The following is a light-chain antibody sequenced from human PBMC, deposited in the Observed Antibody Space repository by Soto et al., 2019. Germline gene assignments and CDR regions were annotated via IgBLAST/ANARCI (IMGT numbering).Light chain of an antibody. V-gene: IGLV1-40*01. CDR1: GSNIGAGYD. CDR3: QSYDTSLSGSGV. CDR2: DNS. J-gene: IGLJ3*02. Sequence: QLVLTQPPSVSGAPGQTVTISCTGSGSNIGAGYDVHWYQQLPGTAPQVLIYDNSNRPSGVPDRFSGSKSGTSASLAITGLQAEDEADYYCQSYDTSLSGSGVFGGGTQLTVL.